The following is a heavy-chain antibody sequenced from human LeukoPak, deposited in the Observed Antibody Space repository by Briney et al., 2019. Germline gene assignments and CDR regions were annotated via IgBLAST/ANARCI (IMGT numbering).Heavy chain of an antibody. CDR3: AKEIWPTVTTPGHTYFDY. CDR2: ISETTGST. J-gene: IGHJ4*02. CDR1: GFTFSSYA. D-gene: IGHD4-17*01. Sequence: AGGSLRLSCAASGFTFSSYAMSWVRQAPGKGLEWVSGISETTGSTYYADSVKGRFTISRDNSQNTLYLQMNSLRNEDTAVYYCAKEIWPTVTTPGHTYFDYWGQGTLVTVSS. V-gene: IGHV3-23*01.